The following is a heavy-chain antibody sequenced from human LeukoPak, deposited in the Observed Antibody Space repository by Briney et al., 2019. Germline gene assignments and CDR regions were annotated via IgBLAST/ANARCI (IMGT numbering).Heavy chain of an antibody. CDR2: IYHSGTT. Sequence: SETLSLTCTVSGGSISRGFHWGWIRQPPGKGLAWIGGIYHSGTTYYNPSLKSRVTISVDSSKNQFSLKLDSVTAADTAVYYCARDPFYGFFDYWGQGTLVTVSS. CDR3: ARDPFYGFFDY. V-gene: IGHV4-38-2*02. D-gene: IGHD4-17*01. J-gene: IGHJ4*02. CDR1: GGSISRGFH.